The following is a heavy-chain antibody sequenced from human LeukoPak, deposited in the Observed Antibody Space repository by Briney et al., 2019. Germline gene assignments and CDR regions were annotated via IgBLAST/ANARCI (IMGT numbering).Heavy chain of an antibody. Sequence: GGSLSLSCAASGFTFSSYAISWVRQAPGKGLEWVSLIRYSGSDTYYADSVKGRFTISRDNSKNTLYLQMNSLRAEDTAVYYCAKTHASGWNFDYWGQGTLVTVSS. CDR1: GFTFSSYA. CDR2: IRYSGSDT. V-gene: IGHV3-23*01. J-gene: IGHJ4*02. CDR3: AKTHASGWNFDY. D-gene: IGHD6-19*01.